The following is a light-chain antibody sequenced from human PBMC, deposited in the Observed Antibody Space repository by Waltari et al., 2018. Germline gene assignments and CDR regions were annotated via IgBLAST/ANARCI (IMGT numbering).Light chain of an antibody. CDR3: QSYDSSLSGYI. Sequence: QSVLTQPPSVSGAPGQTVTISCTGSSSNIGPVSDVHCYHQFPGTSPKLLIYGNINRPSGVPDRFSGSKSGTSASLAITGLQAEDEADYYCQSYDSSLSGYIFGPVTTVTVL. CDR1: SSNIGPVSD. J-gene: IGLJ1*01. CDR2: GNI. V-gene: IGLV1-40*01.